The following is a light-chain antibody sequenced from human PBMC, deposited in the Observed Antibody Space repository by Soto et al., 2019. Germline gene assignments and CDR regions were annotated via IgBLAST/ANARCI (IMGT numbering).Light chain of an antibody. CDR1: QSVSTS. V-gene: IGKV3-11*01. J-gene: IGKJ5*01. CDR3: QQRSDWPLIT. CDR2: EAS. Sequence: ETVLTQSPASLSLSPGERATLSCRASQSVSTSLAWYQQKPDQAPRLLIHEASSRATGIPARFSGSGSGTDFTLTISNLEPEDSAVYYCQQRSDWPLITFGQGTRLEIK.